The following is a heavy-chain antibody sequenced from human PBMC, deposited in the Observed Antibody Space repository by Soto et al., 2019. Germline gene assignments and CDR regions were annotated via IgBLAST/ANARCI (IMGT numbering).Heavy chain of an antibody. V-gene: IGHV3-66*01. CDR3: ARDSPNPDAFDI. CDR2: IYSGGST. J-gene: IGHJ3*02. CDR1: GFTVSSNY. Sequence: GGSLRLSCAASGFTVSSNYMSWVRQAPGKGLEWVSVIYSGGSTYYADSVKGRFTISRDNSKNTLYLQMNSLRAEDTAVYYCARDSPNPDAFDIWGQGTMVTVSS.